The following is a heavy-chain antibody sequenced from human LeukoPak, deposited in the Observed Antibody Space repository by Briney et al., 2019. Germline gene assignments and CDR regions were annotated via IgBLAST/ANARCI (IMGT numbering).Heavy chain of an antibody. Sequence: PGGSLRLSCAASGFTVSSNYMSWVRQAPGKGLEWVSVIYSGGSTYYADSVKGRFTISRDNSKNTLYLQMNSLRAEDTAVYYCASESSSWFHAFDIWGQGTMVTVSS. CDR3: ASESSSWFHAFDI. V-gene: IGHV3-53*01. J-gene: IGHJ3*02. CDR2: IYSGGST. CDR1: GFTVSSNY. D-gene: IGHD6-13*01.